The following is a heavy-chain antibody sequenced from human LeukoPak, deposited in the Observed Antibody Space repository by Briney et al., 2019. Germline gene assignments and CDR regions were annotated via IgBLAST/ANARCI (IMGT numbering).Heavy chain of an antibody. J-gene: IGHJ4*02. CDR1: GGSFSGYY. CDR2: INHSGST. CDR3: ARISHYYDNSGYRY. D-gene: IGHD3-22*01. V-gene: IGHV4-34*01. Sequence: PSETLSLTCAVYGGSFSGYYWSWIRQPPGKGLEWIGEINHSGSTNYNPSLKSRVTISVDTSKNQFPLKLSSVTAADTAVYYCARISHYYDNSGYRYWGQGTLVTVSS.